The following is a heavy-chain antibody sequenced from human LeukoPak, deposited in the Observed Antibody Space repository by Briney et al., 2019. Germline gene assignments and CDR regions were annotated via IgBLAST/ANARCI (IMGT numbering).Heavy chain of an antibody. CDR1: GGSFSGYY. D-gene: IGHD3-16*02. CDR3: ARLSQAYYDYVWGSYRPYYFDY. CDR2: INHSGST. V-gene: IGHV4-34*01. Sequence: YPSETLSLTCAVYGGSFSGYYWSWIRQPPGKGLEWIGEINHSGSTNYNPSLKSRVTISVDTSKNQFSLKLSSVTAADTAVYYCARLSQAYYDYVWGSYRPYYFDYWGQGTLVTVSS. J-gene: IGHJ4*02.